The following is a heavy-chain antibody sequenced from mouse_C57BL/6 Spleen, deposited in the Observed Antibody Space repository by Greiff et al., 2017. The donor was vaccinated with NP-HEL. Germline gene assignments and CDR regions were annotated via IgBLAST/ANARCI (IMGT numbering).Heavy chain of an antibody. CDR1: GFTFSSYG. V-gene: IGHV5-6*01. J-gene: IGHJ2*01. D-gene: IGHD1-1*01. CDR3: ASGSSYFDY. Sequence: EVMLVESGGDLVKPGGSLKLSCAASGFTFSSYGMSWVSQTPDKRLEWVGTISSGGSYTYYPDSVKGRFTISRDNAKNTLYLQMSSLKSEDTARYYCASGSSYFDYWGQGTTLTVSS. CDR2: ISSGGSYT.